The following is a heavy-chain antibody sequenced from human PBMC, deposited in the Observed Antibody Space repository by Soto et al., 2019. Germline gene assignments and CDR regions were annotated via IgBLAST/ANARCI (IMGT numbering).Heavy chain of an antibody. J-gene: IGHJ5*02. CDR2: IFSNDEK. Sequence: QVTVKESGPVVVKPTGTLTLTCTVSGFSLSNAGLGVSWIRQPPGKALEWLAHIFSNDEKSYSTSLKSRLTISKDTSKSQVVLTMTNMDPVDTATYYCASTYSSSWYWFDPWGQGTLVTVSS. V-gene: IGHV2-26*04. CDR3: ASTYSSSWYWFDP. CDR1: GFSLSNAGLG. D-gene: IGHD6-13*01.